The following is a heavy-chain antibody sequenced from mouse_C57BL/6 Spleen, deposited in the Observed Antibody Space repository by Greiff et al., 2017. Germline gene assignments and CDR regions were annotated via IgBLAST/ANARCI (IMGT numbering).Heavy chain of an antibody. V-gene: IGHV2-6*01. CDR3: ASLNDDDEAY. J-gene: IGHJ3*01. Sequence: QVQLQQSGPGLAAPSQSLSITCTVSGFSLTSYGVDWVRQSPGKGLEWLGVIWGVGSTNYNSAHKSRLSISKDNSKSQVFLKMNSLQTDDTAMYYCASLNDDDEAYWGQGTLVTVSA. CDR1: GFSLTSYG. CDR2: IWGVGST. D-gene: IGHD2-4*01.